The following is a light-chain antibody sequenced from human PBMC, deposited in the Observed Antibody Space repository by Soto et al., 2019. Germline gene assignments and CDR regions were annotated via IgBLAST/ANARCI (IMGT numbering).Light chain of an antibody. CDR1: QSVRNN. V-gene: IGKV3-15*01. CDR2: GAS. J-gene: IGKJ5*01. CDR3: HQYNNWPRT. Sequence: EIVMPQSPATLSVSPGESATPSCRASQSVRNNLAWYQQKPGQAPSLLIYGASTRATGIPARFSGSGSGTEFTLTISSLQSEEFAVYFCHQYNNWPRTFGQGTRLEI.